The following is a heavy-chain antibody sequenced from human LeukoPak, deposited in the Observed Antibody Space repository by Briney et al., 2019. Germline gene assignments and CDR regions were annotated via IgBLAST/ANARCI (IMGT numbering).Heavy chain of an antibody. J-gene: IGHJ4*02. V-gene: IGHV3-30*02. CDR1: GFTFSSYG. D-gene: IGHD3-16*02. Sequence: GGSLRLSCAASGFTFSSYGMHWVRQAPGKGLEWVAFIRYDGSNKYYADSVKGRFTISRDNSKNTLYLQMNSLRAEDTAVYYCAKVSFASYDYVWGSYPAAGFDYWGQGTLVTVSS. CDR2: IRYDGSNK. CDR3: AKVSFASYDYVWGSYPAAGFDY.